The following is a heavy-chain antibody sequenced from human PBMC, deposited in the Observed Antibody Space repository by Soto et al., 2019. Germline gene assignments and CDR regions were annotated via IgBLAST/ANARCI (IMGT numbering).Heavy chain of an antibody. Sequence: QLQLQESGPGLVKPSETLSLTCTVSGGSISSSSYYWGWIRQPPGKGLEWIGSIYYSGSTYYNPSLKSRVTISVDTSKNQFSLKLSSVTAADTAVYYCARQPYCSGGSCYPTHYFDYWGQGTLVTVSS. CDR1: GGSISSSSYY. CDR2: IYYSGST. D-gene: IGHD2-15*01. V-gene: IGHV4-39*01. CDR3: ARQPYCSGGSCYPTHYFDY. J-gene: IGHJ4*02.